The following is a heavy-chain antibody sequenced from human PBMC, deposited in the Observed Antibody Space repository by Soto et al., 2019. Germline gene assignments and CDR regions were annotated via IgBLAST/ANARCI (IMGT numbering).Heavy chain of an antibody. CDR3: ARRYGGTFDY. CDR2: IYYSGST. D-gene: IGHD2-15*01. V-gene: IGHV4-59*08. CDR1: GGSISSYY. J-gene: IGHJ4*02. Sequence: QVQLQESGPGLVKPSETLSLTCTVSGGSISSYYWSWIRQPPGKGLEWIGYIYYSGSTNYNPSLKSRVTISVATAKTQFSLKLSSVTAADTAVYYCARRYGGTFDYWGQGTLVTVSS.